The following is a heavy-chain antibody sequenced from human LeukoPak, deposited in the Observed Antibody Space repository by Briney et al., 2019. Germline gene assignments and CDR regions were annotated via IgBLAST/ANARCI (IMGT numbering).Heavy chain of an antibody. J-gene: IGHJ5*02. Sequence: SVKVSCKASGGTFSSYAISWVRQAPGQGLEWMGGIIPIFGTANYAQKFQGRVTITADESTSTAYQELSSLRSEDTAVYYCAREGRCSSTSCYSGGDDWFDPWGQGTLVTVSS. V-gene: IGHV1-69*01. CDR3: AREGRCSSTSCYSGGDDWFDP. CDR2: IIPIFGTA. CDR1: GGTFSSYA. D-gene: IGHD2-2*01.